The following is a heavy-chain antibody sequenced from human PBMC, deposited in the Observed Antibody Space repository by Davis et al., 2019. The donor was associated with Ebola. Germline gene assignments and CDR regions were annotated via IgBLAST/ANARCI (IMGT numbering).Heavy chain of an antibody. CDR3: AGDRLYCASGDGQVVRCLLSDY. D-gene: IGHD6-6*01. V-gene: IGHV1-18*01. Sequence: AASVKVSCKASGGTFSSYVINWVRQAPGQGLEWMGWISGYTGDTKYTQEFQGRVTMTTDTSTNTAYMELRSLRSDDTAVYYCAGDRLYCASGDGQVVRCLLSDYWGQGTLVTVSS. CDR1: GGTFSSYV. J-gene: IGHJ4*02. CDR2: ISGYTGDT.